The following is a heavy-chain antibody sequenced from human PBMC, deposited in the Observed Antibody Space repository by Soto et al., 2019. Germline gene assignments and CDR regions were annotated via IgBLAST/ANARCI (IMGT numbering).Heavy chain of an antibody. V-gene: IGHV3-23*01. CDR1: GFTFSSYA. D-gene: IGHD3-22*01. Sequence: VGSLRLSCAASGFTFSSYAMSWVRQAPGKGLEWVSAISGSGGSTYYADSVKGRFTISRDNSKNTLYLQMNSLRAEDTAVYYCAKYYDSSGYYYVPFDYWGQGTLVTVSS. CDR2: ISGSGGST. J-gene: IGHJ4*02. CDR3: AKYYDSSGYYYVPFDY.